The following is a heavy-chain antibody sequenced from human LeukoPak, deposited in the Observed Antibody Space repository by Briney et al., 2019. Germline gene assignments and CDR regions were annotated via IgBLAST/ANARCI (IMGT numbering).Heavy chain of an antibody. V-gene: IGHV4-34*01. Sequence: PSETLSLTCAVYGGSFSGYYWSWIRQPPGKGLEWIGEINHSGSTNYNPSLKSRVTISVDTSKNQFSLKLSSVTAADTAVYYCAREKPPVVGEIQDAFDIWGQGTMVTVSS. J-gene: IGHJ3*02. CDR2: INHSGST. CDR3: AREKPPVVGEIQDAFDI. CDR1: GGSFSGYY. D-gene: IGHD3-10*01.